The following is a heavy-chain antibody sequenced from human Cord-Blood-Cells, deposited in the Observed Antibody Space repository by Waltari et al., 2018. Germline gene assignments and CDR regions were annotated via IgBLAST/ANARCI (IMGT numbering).Heavy chain of an antibody. Sequence: QLQLQESGPGLVKPSETLSLTCTVSGGSISSSSYYWGWIRQPPGKGLEWIGSIYYSGSTYYNPSLKSRVTISVDTSKNQFSLKLSSVTAADTAVYYCARPRTTGSSYFDYWGQGTLVTVSS. V-gene: IGHV4-39*01. CDR2: IYYSGST. CDR1: GGSISSSSYY. CDR3: ARPRTTGSSYFDY. D-gene: IGHD3-10*01. J-gene: IGHJ4*02.